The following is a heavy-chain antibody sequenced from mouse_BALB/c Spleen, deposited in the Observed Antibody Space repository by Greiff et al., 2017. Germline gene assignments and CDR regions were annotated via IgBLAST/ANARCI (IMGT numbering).Heavy chain of an antibody. CDR3: ARGGYGRDGLAMDY. V-gene: IGHV5-6-5*01. D-gene: IGHD1-1*02. J-gene: IGHJ4*01. Sequence: EVKLVESGGGLVKPGGSLKLSCAASGFTFSSYAMSWVRQTPEKRLEWVASISSGGSTYYPDSVKGRFTISRDNARNILYLQMSSLRSEDTAMYYCARGGYGRDGLAMDYWGQGTSVTVSS. CDR1: GFTFSSYA. CDR2: ISSGGST.